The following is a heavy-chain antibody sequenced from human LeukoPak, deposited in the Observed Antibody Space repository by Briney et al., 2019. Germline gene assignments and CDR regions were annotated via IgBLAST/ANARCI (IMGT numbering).Heavy chain of an antibody. D-gene: IGHD3-22*01. CDR2: FSYDGSNK. J-gene: IGHJ4*02. Sequence: GGSLRLSCAASGFSFSTYAMHWVRQAPGKGLEWVAIFSYDGSNKYYADSVKGRFTISRDNSKNTLYLQMNSLRAEDTAVYYCARDRVDGSGQKLDGFDCWGQGTLVIVSS. CDR1: GFSFSTYA. V-gene: IGHV3-30*04. CDR3: ARDRVDGSGQKLDGFDC.